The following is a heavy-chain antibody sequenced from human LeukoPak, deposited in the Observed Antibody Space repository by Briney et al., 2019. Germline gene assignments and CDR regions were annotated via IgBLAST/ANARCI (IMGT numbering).Heavy chain of an antibody. V-gene: IGHV3-66*02. CDR1: GFIVTNNY. CDR3: ASRARSGYYYGMDV. CDR2: ISSDGRT. Sequence: PGGSLRLSCAVSGFIVTNNYMTWVRQAPGKGLECVSFISSDGRTYYADSVKGRFTISRDNSRNTLCLQMNSLRTEDTAEYYCASRARSGYYYGMDVWGQGTTVTVSS. J-gene: IGHJ6*02. D-gene: IGHD3-3*01.